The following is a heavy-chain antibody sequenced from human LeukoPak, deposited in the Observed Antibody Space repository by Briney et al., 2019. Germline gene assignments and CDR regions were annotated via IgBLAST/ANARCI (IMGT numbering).Heavy chain of an antibody. CDR1: GGSFSGYY. CDR3: ARVEYSSSRDY. CDR2: INHSGST. V-gene: IGHV4-34*01. D-gene: IGHD6-6*01. Sequence: SETLSLTCAVYGGSFSGYYWSWIRQPPGKGLEWIGEINHSGSTNYNPSLKSRVTISVDTSKNQFSLKLSSVTAADTAVYYCARVEYSSSRDYWGQGTLVTVSS. J-gene: IGHJ4*02.